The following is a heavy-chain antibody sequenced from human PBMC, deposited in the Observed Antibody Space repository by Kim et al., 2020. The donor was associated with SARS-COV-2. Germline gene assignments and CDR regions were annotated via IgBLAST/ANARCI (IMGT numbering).Heavy chain of an antibody. CDR3: ARPYSGSYYSWFDP. D-gene: IGHD1-26*01. CDR2: ISYDGSNK. CDR1: GFTFSSYA. Sequence: GGSLRLSCAASGFTFSSYAMHWVRQAPGKGLEWVAVISYDGSNKYYADSLKGRFAISRDNSKNTLYLQMNSLRAEDTAVYFCARPYSGSYYSWFDPCGQGALFTVSS. V-gene: IGHV3-30*09. J-gene: IGHJ5*02.